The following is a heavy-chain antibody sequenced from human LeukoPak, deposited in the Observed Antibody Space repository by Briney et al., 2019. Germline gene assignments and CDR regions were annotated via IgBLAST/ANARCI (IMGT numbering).Heavy chain of an antibody. CDR1: GYTFTGFY. V-gene: IGHV1-2*02. CDR2: INPNSGGT. D-gene: IGHD3-16*01. J-gene: IGHJ4*02. Sequence: GASVKVSCKASGYTFTGFYMHWVRQAPGQGLEWMVWINPNSGGTNYAQKFQGRVTMTRDTSISTAYMELSRLRSDDTAVYFCARDLRLLGDLPPYWGQGTLVTVSS. CDR3: ARDLRLLGDLPPY.